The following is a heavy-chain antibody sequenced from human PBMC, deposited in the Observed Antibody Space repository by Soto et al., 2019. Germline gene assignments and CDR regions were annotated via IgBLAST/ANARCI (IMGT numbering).Heavy chain of an antibody. J-gene: IGHJ4*02. CDR2: IKTDGYAA. V-gene: IGHV3-74*01. Sequence: ESGGVLVQPGGSLRLSCVASGFTFDSHWMHWVRQAPGEGLVWVSRIKTDGYAAAYADSVKGRFTISRDNTKNTVYLQMNIMRAEETAVYFCVRESGVAADCWGQGTLVTVSS. CDR1: GFTFDSHW. D-gene: IGHD6-19*01. CDR3: VRESGVAADC.